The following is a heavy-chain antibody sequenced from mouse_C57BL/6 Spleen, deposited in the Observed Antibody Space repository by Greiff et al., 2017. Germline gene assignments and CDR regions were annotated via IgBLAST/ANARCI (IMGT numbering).Heavy chain of an antibody. J-gene: IGHJ4*01. V-gene: IGHV5-4*01. CDR2: ISDGGSYT. Sequence: EVQGVESGGGLVKPGGSLKLSCAASGFTFSSYAMSWVRQTPEKRLECVATISDGGSYTYYPDNVKGRFTISRDNAKNNLYLQMSHLKSEDTAMYYCARDGAYYSMDYWGQGTSVTVSS. CDR3: ARDGAYYSMDY. CDR1: GFTFSSYA.